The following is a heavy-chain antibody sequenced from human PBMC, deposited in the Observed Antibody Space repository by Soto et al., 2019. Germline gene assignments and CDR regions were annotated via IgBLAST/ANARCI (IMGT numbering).Heavy chain of an antibody. CDR1: GGSISSYY. CDR2: IYYSGST. Sequence: SETLSLTCTVSGGSISSYYWSWIRQPPGKGLEWIGYIYYSGSTNYNPSLKSRVTISVDTSKNRFSLKLSSVTAADTAVYYCARGSGQPHTNFDYWGQGTLVTVSS. CDR3: ARGSGQPHTNFDY. J-gene: IGHJ4*02. V-gene: IGHV4-59*01. D-gene: IGHD3-10*01.